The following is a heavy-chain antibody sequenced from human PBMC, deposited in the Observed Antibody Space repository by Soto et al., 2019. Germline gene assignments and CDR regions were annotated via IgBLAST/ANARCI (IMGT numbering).Heavy chain of an antibody. D-gene: IGHD3-9*01. J-gene: IGHJ5*02. Sequence: GGSLRLSCAASGVTFSSYAMHWVRQAPGKGLEWVAVISYDGSNKYYADSVKGRFTISRDNSKNTLYLQMNSLRAEDTAVYYCARETHHDILTGPALDPWGQGTLVTVSS. CDR3: ARETHHDILTGPALDP. CDR1: GVTFSSYA. CDR2: ISYDGSNK. V-gene: IGHV3-30-3*01.